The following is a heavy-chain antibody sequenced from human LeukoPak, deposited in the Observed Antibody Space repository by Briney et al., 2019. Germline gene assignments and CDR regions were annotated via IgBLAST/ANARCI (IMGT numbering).Heavy chain of an antibody. V-gene: IGHV3-23*01. CDR2: ISGSGGST. CDR1: GFTFSSYA. CDR3: ARTHPRIGYCSSTSCYYAFDI. Sequence: PGGSLRLSCAASGFTFSSYAMSWVRQAPGKGLEWVSAISGSGGSTYYADSVKGRVTISRDNSKKTLYLQMNSLRAEDTAVYYCARTHPRIGYCSSTSCYYAFDIWGQGTMVTVSS. D-gene: IGHD2-2*01. J-gene: IGHJ3*02.